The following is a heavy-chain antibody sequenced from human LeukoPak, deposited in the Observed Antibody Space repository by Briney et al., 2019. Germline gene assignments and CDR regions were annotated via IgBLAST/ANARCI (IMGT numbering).Heavy chain of an antibody. CDR1: GYTLTDYY. CDR2: INPNSGGT. V-gene: IGHV1-2*06. Sequence: GASAKVSCKASGYTLTDYYMHWVRRAPGQGLEWMGRINPNSGGTNYAQKFQGRVTMTRDTSISTVYMELSRLRSDDTAVYFCATLGEDNTDTPFDYWGQGTLVTVSS. D-gene: IGHD3-16*01. J-gene: IGHJ4*02. CDR3: ATLGEDNTDTPFDY.